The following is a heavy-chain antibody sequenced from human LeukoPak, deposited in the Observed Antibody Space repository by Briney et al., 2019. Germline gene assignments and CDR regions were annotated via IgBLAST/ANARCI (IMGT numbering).Heavy chain of an antibody. D-gene: IGHD6-13*01. J-gene: IGHJ5*02. CDR3: AKVPPSITAAGNWLGP. Sequence: ASVKVSCKASGYTFTGYYIHWVRQAPGQGVEWMGRINPNTGGTDYAQKFQGRVTMTSDTSITTAYMELSRLTSDDTAIYYCAKVPPSITAAGNWLGPWGQGALVTVSS. CDR2: INPNTGGT. CDR1: GYTFTGYY. V-gene: IGHV1-2*06.